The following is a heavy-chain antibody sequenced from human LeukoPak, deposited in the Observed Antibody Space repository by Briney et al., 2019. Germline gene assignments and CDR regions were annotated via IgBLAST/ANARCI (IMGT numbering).Heavy chain of an antibody. CDR3: TTEPRD. CDR1: GFKFKDSW. CDR2: IKSKTAGETT. V-gene: IGHV3-15*01. Sequence: PGGSLRLSCAASGFKFKDSWMSWVRQAPGKGLEWVGRIKSKTAGETTDYAAAVTGTFTISRDDSRNTLYLQINSLKTDDTGVYYCTTEPRDWGQGTLVTVSS. J-gene: IGHJ1*01.